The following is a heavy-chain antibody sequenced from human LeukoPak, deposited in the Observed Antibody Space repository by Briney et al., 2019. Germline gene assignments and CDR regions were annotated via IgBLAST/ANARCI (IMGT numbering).Heavy chain of an antibody. J-gene: IGHJ5*02. CDR1: GYSFTSYW. D-gene: IGHD6-13*01. Sequence: GESLKISCKGSGYSFTSYWIGWVRQMPGKGLEWMGIIYPGDSDTRYSPSFQGQVTISADKSISTAYLQWSSLKASDTAMYCCARHAYGSSSWYGWFDPWGQGTLVTVSS. V-gene: IGHV5-51*01. CDR3: ARHAYGSSSWYGWFDP. CDR2: IYPGDSDT.